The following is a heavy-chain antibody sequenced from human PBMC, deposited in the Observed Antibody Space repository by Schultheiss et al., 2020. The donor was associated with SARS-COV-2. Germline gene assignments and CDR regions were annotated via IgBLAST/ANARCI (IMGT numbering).Heavy chain of an antibody. CDR1: GGSISSYY. D-gene: IGHD3-10*01. CDR3: ARDRAGYGSGTYGMDV. CDR2: IYHTGST. Sequence: SQTLSLTCTVSGGSISSYYWSWIRQPPGKGLEWIGYIYHTGSTYYNPSLKSRVTISVDTSKNQFSLKLSSVTAADTAVYYCARDRAGYGSGTYGMDVWGQGTTVTVSS. V-gene: IGHV4-30-4*08. J-gene: IGHJ6*02.